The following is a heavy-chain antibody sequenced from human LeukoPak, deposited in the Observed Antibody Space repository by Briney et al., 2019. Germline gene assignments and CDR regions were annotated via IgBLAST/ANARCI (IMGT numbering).Heavy chain of an antibody. CDR3: ARFGYDFLCDY. CDR1: GYTFTGYY. V-gene: IGHV1-2*02. J-gene: IGHJ4*02. Sequence: GASVKVSCKASGYTFTGYYMHWVRQAPGQGLEWMGWINPNSGGINYAQKFQGRVTMTRDTSISTAYMELSRLRSDDTAVYYCARFGYDFLCDYWGQGTLVTVSS. CDR2: INPNSGGI. D-gene: IGHD1-1*01.